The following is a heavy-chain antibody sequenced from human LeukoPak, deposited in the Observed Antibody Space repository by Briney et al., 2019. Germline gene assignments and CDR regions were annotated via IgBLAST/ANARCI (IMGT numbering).Heavy chain of an antibody. CDR1: GFTFSSYS. CDR3: ARVPPFGPVVVPAASRPGADY. CDR2: ISSSSSTI. V-gene: IGHV3-48*01. J-gene: IGHJ4*02. D-gene: IGHD2-2*01. Sequence: PGGSLRLSCAASGFTFSSYSMNWVRQAPGKGLEWVSYISSSSSTIYYADSVKGRFTISRDNAKNSLYLQMNSLRAEDTAVYYCARVPPFGPVVVPAASRPGADYWGQGTLVTVSS.